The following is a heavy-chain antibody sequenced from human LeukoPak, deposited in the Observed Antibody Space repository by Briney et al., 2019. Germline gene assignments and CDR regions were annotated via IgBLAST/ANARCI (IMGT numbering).Heavy chain of an antibody. CDR2: SSAYNVKK. Sequence: ASVKVSRKASDYPFSSYGISWVRQAPGQGLEWVGWSSAYNVKKDYAQKFQGRVTMTTETSTTTAKMELRSLRSDDTAVYYCARNPRDGNGSDAMAVRGQGTTVTVS. D-gene: IGHD3-10*01. V-gene: IGHV1-18*01. J-gene: IGHJ6*02. CDR3: ARNPRDGNGSDAMAV. CDR1: DYPFSSYG.